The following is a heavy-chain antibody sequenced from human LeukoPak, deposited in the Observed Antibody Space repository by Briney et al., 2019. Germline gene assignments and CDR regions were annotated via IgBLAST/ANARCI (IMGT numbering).Heavy chain of an antibody. V-gene: IGHV4-30-4*01. J-gene: IGHJ4*02. Sequence: SETLSLTCTVSGGSISSGDYYWSWIRQPPGKGLEWIGYIYYSGSTYYNPSLKSRVTISVDTSKNQSSLKLSSVTAADTAVYYCARGGADSFDYWGQGTLVTVSS. CDR3: ARGGADSFDY. CDR2: IYYSGST. CDR1: GGSISSGDYY. D-gene: IGHD1-26*01.